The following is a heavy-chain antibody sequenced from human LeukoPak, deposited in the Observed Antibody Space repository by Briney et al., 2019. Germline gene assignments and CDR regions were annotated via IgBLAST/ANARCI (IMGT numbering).Heavy chain of an antibody. CDR1: GFTFSSYW. V-gene: IGHV3-74*01. J-gene: IGHJ5*01. Sequence: GGSLRLSCEASGFTFSSYWMHWVRQTPGQGLMWVARIQSDGSTIYADSVQSRFTISRDNAKNTVYLQMNSLRVDDTAVYFCTRAITYFYGSVTYDWFESWGQGIRVTVSS. CDR3: TRAITYFYGSVTYDWFES. D-gene: IGHD3-10*01. CDR2: IQSDGST.